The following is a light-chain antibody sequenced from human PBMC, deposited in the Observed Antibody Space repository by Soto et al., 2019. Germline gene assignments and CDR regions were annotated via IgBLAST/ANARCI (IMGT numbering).Light chain of an antibody. CDR3: FSHRSGDSHV. CDR1: SSDIGTYNL. CDR2: EGI. J-gene: IGLJ1*01. Sequence: QSVLTQPASVSGSPGQSITISCTGTSSDIGTYNLVSWYQHYPGKAPKLMIYEGIKRPSGVSNRFSGSKSGNTAFLTISGLQAVDEADYYCFSHRSGDSHVFGTGTKVTVL. V-gene: IGLV2-23*01.